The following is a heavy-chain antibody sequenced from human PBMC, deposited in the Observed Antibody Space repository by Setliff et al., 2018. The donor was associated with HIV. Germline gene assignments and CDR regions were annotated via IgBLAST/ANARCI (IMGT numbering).Heavy chain of an antibody. J-gene: IGHJ6*03. CDR2: IQSKADGGAT. Sequence: ETLSLSCAASGFTFSNAWMSWVRQAPGKGLEWVGRIQSKADGGATDYAAPVKGRFTISRDDSQNTLFLQMNSLRAEDTAVYYCARGSRLVPIYYYYYYMDVWGEGTTVTVSS. CDR1: GFTFSNAW. D-gene: IGHD2-8*02. V-gene: IGHV3-15*05. CDR3: ARGSRLVPIYYYYYYMDV.